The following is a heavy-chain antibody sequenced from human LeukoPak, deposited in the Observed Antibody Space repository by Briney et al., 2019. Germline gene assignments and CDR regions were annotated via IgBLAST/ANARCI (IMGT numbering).Heavy chain of an antibody. CDR3: ARQSRGGLSSGYYPIDDAFDI. V-gene: IGHV4-39*01. CDR1: GGSISSSSYY. Sequence: PSETLSLTCTVSGGSISSSSYYWGWIRPPPGKGLEWIGSIYYSGSTYYNPSLKSRVTISVDTSKNQFSLKLSSVTAADTAVYYCARQSRGGLSSGYYPIDDAFDIWGQGTMVTVSS. CDR2: IYYSGST. D-gene: IGHD3-22*01. J-gene: IGHJ3*02.